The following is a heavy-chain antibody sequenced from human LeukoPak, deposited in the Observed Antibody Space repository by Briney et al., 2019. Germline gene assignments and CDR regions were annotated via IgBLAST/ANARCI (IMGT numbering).Heavy chain of an antibody. CDR2: ISYDGSNK. J-gene: IGHJ4*02. Sequence: GGSRSPSCAASGSPFSSYPLPGVRQAPGKGLEWWAVISYDGSNKYYADSVKGRFTISRENSKNTLYLQMNSLRAVDTAVYYCARNFGPYSNILYSLDYWGQGTLVTVSS. V-gene: IGHV3-30-3*01. CDR3: ARNFGPYSNILYSLDY. CDR1: GSPFSSYP. D-gene: IGHD6-13*01.